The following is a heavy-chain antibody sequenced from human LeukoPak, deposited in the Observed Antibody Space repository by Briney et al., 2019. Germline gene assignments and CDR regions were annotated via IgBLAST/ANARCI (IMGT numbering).Heavy chain of an antibody. Sequence: GGSLRLSCAASGFTVSSNYMSWVRQAPGKGLEWVSVIYSGGSTYYADSVKGRFTISRDNSKNTLYLQMNSLRAEDTAVYYCARSLFMVRGFFDYWGQGTLVTVSS. CDR2: IYSGGST. CDR3: ARSLFMVRGFFDY. D-gene: IGHD3-10*01. J-gene: IGHJ4*02. V-gene: IGHV3-53*01. CDR1: GFTVSSNY.